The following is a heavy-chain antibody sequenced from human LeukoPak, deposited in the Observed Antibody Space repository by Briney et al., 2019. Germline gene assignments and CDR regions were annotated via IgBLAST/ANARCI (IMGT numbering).Heavy chain of an antibody. CDR2: IIPGGGST. CDR1: GYTFTNYL. J-gene: IGHJ4*02. CDR3: VREESGGYFDY. V-gene: IGHV1-46*01. Sequence: ASVKVSCKASGYTFTNYLLHWVRQAPGQGLEWVGRIIPGGGSTNYAQKFRGRVTMTRDTSTSTVYMELSSLRSEDTAVYHCVREESGGYFDYWGLGTLVIVSS. D-gene: IGHD2-8*02.